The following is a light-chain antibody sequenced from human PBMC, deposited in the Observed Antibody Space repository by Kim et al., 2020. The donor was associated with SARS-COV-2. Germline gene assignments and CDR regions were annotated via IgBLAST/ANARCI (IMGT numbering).Light chain of an antibody. CDR2: HGT. Sequence: SSELTQDPAVSVALGQTVRITCQGDTVRRFYANWYQQKPGQAPILIVFHGTQRPSGIPGRFSGAVSGSTASLTLTGAQAEDEGDYYCDSRDSTGDQVVFGGGTKLTVL. CDR1: TVRRFY. V-gene: IGLV3-19*01. CDR3: DSRDSTGDQVV. J-gene: IGLJ2*01.